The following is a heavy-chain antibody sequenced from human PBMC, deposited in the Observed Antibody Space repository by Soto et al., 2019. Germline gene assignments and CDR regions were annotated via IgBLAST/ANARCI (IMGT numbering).Heavy chain of an antibody. J-gene: IGHJ3*01. CDR3: APGHEREHAYDV. Sequence: DVQLVESGGGLIQPGESLRLSCAASGFTISGKKYVAWVRQAPGKGLEWVSALYDLDGSFYAASVKGRFTTSSDSSKTTVYLQLSDLRPDDTAVYYCAPGHEREHAYDVWGQGTTVTVSS. D-gene: IGHD1-1*01. CDR2: LYDLDGS. CDR1: GFTISGKKY. V-gene: IGHV3-53*01.